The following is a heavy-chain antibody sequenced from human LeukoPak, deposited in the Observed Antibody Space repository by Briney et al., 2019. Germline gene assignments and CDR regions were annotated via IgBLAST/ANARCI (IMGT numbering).Heavy chain of an antibody. J-gene: IGHJ6*02. CDR2: FDPEDGET. D-gene: IGHD2-2*01. CDR1: GYTLTEMT. Sequence: ASVKVSCKVSGYTLTEMTIHWVRQAPGGALEWMGGFDPEDGETVYAPKFQGRVTMTEDTSADTAYMELSSLRSEDTAVYYCTTCLNGAGQPVAIYYYGMDVWGQGTTVTVSS. V-gene: IGHV1-24*01. CDR3: TTCLNGAGQPVAIYYYGMDV.